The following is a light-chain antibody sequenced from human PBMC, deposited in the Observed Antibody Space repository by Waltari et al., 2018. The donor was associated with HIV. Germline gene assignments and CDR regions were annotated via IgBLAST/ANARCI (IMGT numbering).Light chain of an antibody. CDR2: KAS. V-gene: IGKV1-5*03. J-gene: IGKJ1*01. CDR3: QHYNSYPWT. CDR1: QSISSW. Sequence: DIQMTQSPSTLSESVVDRVTITCRASQSISSWLAWYQQKPGKAPNLLIYKASSLESGVPSRFSGSGSGTEFTLTISSLQPDDFATYYCQHYNSYPWTFGQGTKVEIK.